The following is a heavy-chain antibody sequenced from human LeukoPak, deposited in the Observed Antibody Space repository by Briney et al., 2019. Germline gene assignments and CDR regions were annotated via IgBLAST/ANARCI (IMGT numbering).Heavy chain of an antibody. CDR3: ARAVAGTDEIDS. V-gene: IGHV3-13*01. D-gene: IGHD6-19*01. CDR1: GFSFSTYD. J-gene: IGHJ4*02. CDR2: IGSGGDT. Sequence: GGSLRHSCAGSGFSFSTYDMLWVRQAPGKGLEWVSAIGSGGDTYYAGSVKGRFTISRESANNSFYLQMNSLNAGDTAVYFCARAVAGTDEIDSWGQGTLVTVSS.